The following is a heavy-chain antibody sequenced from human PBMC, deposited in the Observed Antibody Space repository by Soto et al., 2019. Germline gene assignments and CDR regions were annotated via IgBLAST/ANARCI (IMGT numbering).Heavy chain of an antibody. CDR1: GGTLSSYA. CDR3: ARSHTPHSGYSWKPRALPGDAFDI. J-gene: IGHJ3*02. CDR2: IIPSGGTA. V-gene: IGHV1-69*05. Sequence: ASVQVSCKASGGTLSSYAISWVRQAPGQGLEWMGGIIPSGGTASYAQKFQGRVTMTRDTSTSTVYMELSSLRSEDTAVYYCARSHTPHSGYSWKPRALPGDAFDIWGQGTMFTVSS. D-gene: IGHD5-12*01.